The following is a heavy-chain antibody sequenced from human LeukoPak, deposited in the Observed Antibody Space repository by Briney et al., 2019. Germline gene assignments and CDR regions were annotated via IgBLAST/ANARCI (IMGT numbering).Heavy chain of an antibody. V-gene: IGHV6-1*01. CDR1: GDSVSSNSAA. CDR2: TYCRSTCYS. Sequence: SQTLSLTCAISGDSVSSNSAAWNWFRQSPSRGLEWLGRTYCRSTCYSDYAVSVKSRITINPDTSKNQFSLQLNSATPEDTAVYYCARDARSSTICSAGGNWFDPWGQGTLVTVSS. CDR3: ARDARSSTICSAGGNWFDP. D-gene: IGHD2-2*01. J-gene: IGHJ5*02.